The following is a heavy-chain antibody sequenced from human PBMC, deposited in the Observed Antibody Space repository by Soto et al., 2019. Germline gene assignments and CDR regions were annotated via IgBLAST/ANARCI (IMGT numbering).Heavy chain of an antibody. CDR2: FDPEDGET. CDR3: ATGPSLKVTHLFDY. CDR1: GYTLTELS. V-gene: IGHV1-24*01. J-gene: IGHJ4*02. D-gene: IGHD4-4*01. Sequence: ASVKVSCKVSGYTLTELSMHWVRQAPGKGLEWMGGFDPEDGETIYAQKFQGRVTMIEDTSTDTAYMELSSLRSEDTAVYYCATGPSLKVTHLFDYWGQGTLVTVSS.